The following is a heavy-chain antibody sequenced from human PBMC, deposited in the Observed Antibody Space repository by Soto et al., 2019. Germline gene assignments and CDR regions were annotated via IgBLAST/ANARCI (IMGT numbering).Heavy chain of an antibody. Sequence: EVQLAESGGGLVQPGGSLRLSCSASGFTFNSYAMHWVRQAPGKGLEYVSAISGNGGTTYYADSVKGRFTISRDNSKNTLYLQMSSLGAEDMAAYYCVKGRKAADGTLKFVGMDVWGQGTTVTVSS. J-gene: IGHJ6*02. V-gene: IGHV3-64D*06. CDR1: GFTFNSYA. CDR3: VKGRKAADGTLKFVGMDV. D-gene: IGHD6-13*01. CDR2: ISGNGGTT.